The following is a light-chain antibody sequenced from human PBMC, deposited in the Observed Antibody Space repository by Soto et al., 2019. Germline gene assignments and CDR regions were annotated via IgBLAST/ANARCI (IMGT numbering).Light chain of an antibody. J-gene: IGKJ5*01. CDR3: QQYNDWPPIT. Sequence: EIMMTQSPGTLSVSPGERATLSCRACESVSNNLAWYQQKPGHAPRLLIYYASTRATGIPDRFSGSGSGTEFTLTITSLQSEDFALYYCQQYNDWPPITFGQGTRLEIK. V-gene: IGKV3-15*01. CDR1: ESVSNN. CDR2: YAS.